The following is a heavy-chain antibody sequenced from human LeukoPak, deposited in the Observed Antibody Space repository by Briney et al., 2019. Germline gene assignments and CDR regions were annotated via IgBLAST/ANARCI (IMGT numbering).Heavy chain of an antibody. Sequence: GASVKVSCKASGYTFTCYYMHWVRQAPGQGLEWMGWIDPNSGGTNYAQKFQGRVTMTRDTSISTAYMELSRLRSDDTAVYYCARGRLLRYFDRYAFDIWGQGTMVTVSS. CDR1: GYTFTCYY. V-gene: IGHV1-2*02. D-gene: IGHD3-9*01. CDR3: ARGRLLRYFDRYAFDI. CDR2: IDPNSGGT. J-gene: IGHJ3*02.